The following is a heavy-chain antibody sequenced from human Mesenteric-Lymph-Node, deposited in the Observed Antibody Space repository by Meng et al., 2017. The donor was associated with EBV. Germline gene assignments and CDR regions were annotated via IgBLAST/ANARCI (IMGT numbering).Heavy chain of an antibody. CDR2: IRPNISAQ. CDR1: GHRVHCYY. D-gene: IGHD6-19*01. J-gene: IGHJ4*02. V-gene: IGHV1-2*05. Sequence: ERLVPSGAALKKAGAHVRVPTQTPGHRVHCYYIHWVLQGARRWLEGRGRIRPNISAQQHAQTFEDRVTMTRDTSKSTVYMELSRLISEDTGIYFCARDGVYPVVAFWGQGTLVTVSS. CDR3: ARDGVYPVVAF.